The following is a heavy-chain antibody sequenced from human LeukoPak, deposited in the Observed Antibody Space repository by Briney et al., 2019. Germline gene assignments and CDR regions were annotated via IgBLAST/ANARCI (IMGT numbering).Heavy chain of an antibody. CDR1: GFTFSSYW. J-gene: IGHJ4*02. CDR3: ARDPGVEMATSTHFDY. Sequence: PGGSLRLSCAASGFTFSSYWMSWVRQAPGKGLEWVANIKQDGSEKYYVDSVKGRFTISRDNAKNSLYLQMNSLRAEDTAVYYCARDPGVEMATSTHFDYWGQGTLVTVSS. V-gene: IGHV3-7*01. CDR2: IKQDGSEK. D-gene: IGHD5-24*01.